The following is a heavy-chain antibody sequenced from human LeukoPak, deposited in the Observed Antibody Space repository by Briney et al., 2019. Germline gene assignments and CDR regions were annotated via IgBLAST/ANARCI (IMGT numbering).Heavy chain of an antibody. CDR1: GFIFSNHA. CDR2: IWYDGSGK. V-gene: IGHV3-33*07. Sequence: GRSLRLSCEASGFIFSNHAMYWVRQFPGKGLEWVAVIWYDGSGKYYVDSVKGRFTISRDNSRNTLYLQMNSLRVEDTAVYYCARAAFHYYDSSGYYYGVSAFDIWGQGTMVTVSS. D-gene: IGHD3-22*01. CDR3: ARAAFHYYDSSGYYYGVSAFDI. J-gene: IGHJ3*02.